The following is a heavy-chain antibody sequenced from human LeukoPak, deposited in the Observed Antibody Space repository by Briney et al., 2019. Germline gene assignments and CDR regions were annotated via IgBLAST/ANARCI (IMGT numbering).Heavy chain of an antibody. Sequence: PGGSLRLSCVASGLAFSSYSMHWVGQAPGKGLEWAGVISYDGSDEYYTDSVKGRFTISRDNSKNTVYLQMNSLRADDTAVYYCARDFTPEWFDIHWGQGTLVTVS. CDR1: GLAFSSYS. CDR3: ARDFTPEWFDIH. D-gene: IGHD3-3*01. CDR2: ISYDGSDE. V-gene: IGHV3-30*04. J-gene: IGHJ4*02.